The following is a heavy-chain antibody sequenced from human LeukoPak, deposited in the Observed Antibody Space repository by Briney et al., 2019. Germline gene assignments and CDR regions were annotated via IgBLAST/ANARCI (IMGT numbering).Heavy chain of an antibody. CDR3: AHTRHGATPTRLDF. J-gene: IGHJ4*02. V-gene: IGHV2-5*02. Sequence: SGLTLVKPTQTLTLTCSFSGFSLTSGGEGVAWIRQPPGKAPEWLALIYWDDDKRFRPSLQNRLTVSKDTSKNQVVLSMTKMDPLDTGTYYCAHTRHGATPTRLDFWGQGILVVVS. D-gene: IGHD4/OR15-4a*01. CDR1: GFSLTSGGEG. CDR2: IYWDDDK.